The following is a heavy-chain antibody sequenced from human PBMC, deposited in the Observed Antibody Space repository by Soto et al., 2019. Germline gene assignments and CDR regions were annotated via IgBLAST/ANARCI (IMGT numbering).Heavy chain of an antibody. J-gene: IGHJ3*02. CDR2: IYHSGST. V-gene: IGHV4-30-2*01. Sequence: QLQLQESGSGLVKPSQTLSLTCAVSGGSISSGGYSWSWIRQPPGKGLEWIGYIYHSGSTYYNPSLKRRVTLSVDRSKNQCSLKLSSVTAADTAVYYCARDGTYYYDSSGPGAFDIWCQGTMVTVSS. CDR3: ARDGTYYYDSSGPGAFDI. D-gene: IGHD3-22*01. CDR1: GGSISSGGYS.